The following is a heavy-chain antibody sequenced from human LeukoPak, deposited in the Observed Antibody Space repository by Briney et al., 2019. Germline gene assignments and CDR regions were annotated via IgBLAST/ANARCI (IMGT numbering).Heavy chain of an antibody. J-gene: IGHJ3*02. CDR1: GVSISSSRYY. CDR3: ARPTYYDSISGAFDI. D-gene: IGHD3-22*01. CDR2: IYYGGST. Sequence: SETLSLTCSVSGVSISSSRYYWGWIRQPPGKGLEWIGSIYYGGSTYYNSSLKSRVTISVDTSKNQFSLKLSSVTAADTAVYYCARPTYYDSISGAFDIWGQGTMVTVSS. V-gene: IGHV4-39*01.